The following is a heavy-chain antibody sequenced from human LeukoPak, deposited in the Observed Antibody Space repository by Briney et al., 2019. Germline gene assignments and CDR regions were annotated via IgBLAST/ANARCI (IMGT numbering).Heavy chain of an antibody. D-gene: IGHD3-3*02. V-gene: IGHV1-2*02. CDR3: ARVRLADERAWAY. CDR2: ITPKSGDT. J-gene: IGHJ4*02. Sequence: ASVKVSCKASGYTFSDFYIHWVRQAPGQGLEYVGWITPKSGDTYSPQRFQGRVTMSRDASISTAYMELSSLRSDDTAVYFCARVRLADERAWAYWGQGTLVTVSS. CDR1: GYTFSDFY.